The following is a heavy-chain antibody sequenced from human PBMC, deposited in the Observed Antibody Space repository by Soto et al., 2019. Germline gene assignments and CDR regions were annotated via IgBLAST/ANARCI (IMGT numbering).Heavy chain of an antibody. D-gene: IGHD2-8*01. Sequence: GGSLRLSCAASGFTFSSYWMSWVRQAPGKGLEWVANIKQDGSEKYYVDSVKGRFTISRDNAKNSLYLQMHSLRADDTAIYYCAKDATSVNGVWDPFDLWGQGTEVTVSS. CDR1: GFTFSSYW. V-gene: IGHV3-7*03. CDR2: IKQDGSEK. J-gene: IGHJ3*01. CDR3: AKDATSVNGVWDPFDL.